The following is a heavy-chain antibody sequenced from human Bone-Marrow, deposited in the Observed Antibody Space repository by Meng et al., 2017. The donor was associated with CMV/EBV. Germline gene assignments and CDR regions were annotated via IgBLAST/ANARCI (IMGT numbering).Heavy chain of an antibody. CDR2: IWYDGSNK. CDR1: GFTFSSYG. D-gene: IGHD3-16*01. J-gene: IGHJ5*02. V-gene: IGHV3-33*01. CDR3: ARAADYSYNWFDP. Sequence: GESLKISCAASGFTFSSYGMHWVRQAPGKGLEWVAVIWYDGSNKYYADSVKGRFTISRDNAKNTLYLQMNSLRVEDTAVYYCARAADYSYNWFDPWGQGTLVTVSS.